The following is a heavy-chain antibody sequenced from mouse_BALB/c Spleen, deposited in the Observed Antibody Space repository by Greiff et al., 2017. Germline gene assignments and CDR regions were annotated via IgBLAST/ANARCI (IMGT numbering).Heavy chain of an antibody. Sequence: QVHVKQSGPELVKPGASVKISCKASGYAFSSSWMNWVKQRPGQGLEWIGRIYPGDGDTNYNGKFKGKATLTADKSSSTAYMQLSSLTSVDSAVYFCARSKFDYWGQGTLVTVSA. J-gene: IGHJ3*01. CDR3: ARSKFDY. CDR2: IYPGDGDT. CDR1: GYAFSSSW. V-gene: IGHV1-82*01.